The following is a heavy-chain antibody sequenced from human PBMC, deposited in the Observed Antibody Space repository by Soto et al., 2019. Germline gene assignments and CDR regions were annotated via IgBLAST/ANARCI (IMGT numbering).Heavy chain of an antibody. CDR1: GFTFSSYG. CDR3: AKDPSDLTLDYYDSSGYYDY. CDR2: ISYDGSNK. Sequence: GGSLRLSCAASGFTFSSYGMHWVRQAPGKGLEWVAVISYDGSNKYYADSVKGRFTISRDNSKNTLYLQMNSLRAEDTAVYYCAKDPSDLTLDYYDSSGYYDYWGQGTLVTVSS. V-gene: IGHV3-30*18. J-gene: IGHJ4*02. D-gene: IGHD3-22*01.